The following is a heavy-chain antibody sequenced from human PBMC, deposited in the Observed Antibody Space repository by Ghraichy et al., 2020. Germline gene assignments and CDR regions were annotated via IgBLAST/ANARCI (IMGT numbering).Heavy chain of an antibody. CDR1: GFTFSSYS. Sequence: GGSLRLSRAASGFTFSSYSMNWVRQAPGKGLEWVSSISSSSSYIYYADSVKGRFTISRDNAKNSLYLQMNSLRAEDTAVYYCARDPRESIAVAGHLVGYWGQGTLVTVSS. J-gene: IGHJ4*02. CDR2: ISSSSSYI. D-gene: IGHD6-19*01. V-gene: IGHV3-21*01. CDR3: ARDPRESIAVAGHLVGY.